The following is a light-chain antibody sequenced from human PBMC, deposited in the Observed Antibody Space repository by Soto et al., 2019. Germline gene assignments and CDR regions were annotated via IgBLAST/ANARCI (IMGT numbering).Light chain of an antibody. CDR3: QHRDAWPIT. CDR1: QSGRSP. V-gene: IGKV3-11*01. CDR2: DAS. J-gene: IGKJ4*01. Sequence: EIVLTQSPATLSLSPGERATLSCLASQSGRSPLVWYQQRPGRAHRLLIYDASSRATYIPARFSGSGSGTDFTLTISSLEPEDFAVYYCQHRDAWPITFGGGTKVEIK.